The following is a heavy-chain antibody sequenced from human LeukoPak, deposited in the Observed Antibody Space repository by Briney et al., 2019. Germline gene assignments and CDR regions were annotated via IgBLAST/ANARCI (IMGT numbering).Heavy chain of an antibody. J-gene: IGHJ4*02. D-gene: IGHD3-22*01. CDR1: GGSIGSYY. CDR2: IYYSGHT. CDR3: ARRPYDSTGFRSYYFDY. Sequence: SETLSLTCTVSGGSIGSYYWSWIRQPPGKGLEWIGFIYYSGHTNYNPSLKSRVTIFVDTSKNQLSLKMSSVTAADTAVYYCARRPYDSTGFRSYYFDYWGQGTLVTVSS. V-gene: IGHV4-59*08.